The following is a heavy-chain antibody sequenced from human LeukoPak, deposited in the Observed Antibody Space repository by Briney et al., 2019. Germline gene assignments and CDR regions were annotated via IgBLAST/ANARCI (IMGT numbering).Heavy chain of an antibody. CDR3: GREEDIVGATTYFDY. Sequence: PGGSLRLSCAASGFTFSSYWMSWVRQAPGKGLEWVANIKQDGSEKYYVDSVKGRFTISRDNAKNSLYLQMNSLRAEDTAVYYCGREEDIVGATTYFDYWGQGTLVTVSS. CDR1: GFTFSSYW. V-gene: IGHV3-7*01. CDR2: IKQDGSEK. J-gene: IGHJ4*02. D-gene: IGHD1-26*01.